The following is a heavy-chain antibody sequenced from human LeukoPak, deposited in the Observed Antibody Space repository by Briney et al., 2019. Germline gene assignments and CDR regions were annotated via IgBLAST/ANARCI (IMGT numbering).Heavy chain of an antibody. Sequence: SETLSLTCAVSGYSISSGYYWGWIRQPPGKGLEWIGSIYHSGSTYYNPSLKSRVTISVDTSKNQFSLKLSSVTAADTAVYYCARGVVVISSRDYWGQGTLVTVSS. CDR2: IYHSGST. CDR3: ARGVVVISSRDY. J-gene: IGHJ4*02. CDR1: GYSISSGYY. D-gene: IGHD3-22*01. V-gene: IGHV4-38-2*01.